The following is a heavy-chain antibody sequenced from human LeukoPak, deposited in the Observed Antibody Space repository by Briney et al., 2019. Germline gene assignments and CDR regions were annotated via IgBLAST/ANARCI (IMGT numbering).Heavy chain of an antibody. CDR1: GFTFSSYA. CDR2: ISYDGSNK. D-gene: IGHD6-13*01. V-gene: IGHV3-30-3*01. J-gene: IGHJ1*01. CDR3: ARDGSSSWPEYLQH. Sequence: GGSLRLSCAASGFTFSSYAMHWVRQAPGKGLEWVAVISYDGSNKYYADSVKGRFTISRDNSKNTLYLQMNSLRAEDMAVYYCARDGSSSWPEYLQHWGQGTLVTVSS.